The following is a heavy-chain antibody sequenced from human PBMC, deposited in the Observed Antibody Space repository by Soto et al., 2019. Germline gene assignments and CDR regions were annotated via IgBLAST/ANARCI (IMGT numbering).Heavy chain of an antibody. CDR1: GGSISTGGYS. Sequence: QLQLQESGSGLVKPSQTLSLTCAVCGGSISTGGYSWTWIRQPPGKGLEWIGYIYESGITYYNPSLKSRVTISLDKSKNQFSLKLSSVTAADTAVYYCAREVGGYTYWYFDLWGRGTLVTVSS. V-gene: IGHV4-30-2*01. CDR3: AREVGGYTYWYFDL. J-gene: IGHJ2*01. D-gene: IGHD3-22*01. CDR2: IYESGIT.